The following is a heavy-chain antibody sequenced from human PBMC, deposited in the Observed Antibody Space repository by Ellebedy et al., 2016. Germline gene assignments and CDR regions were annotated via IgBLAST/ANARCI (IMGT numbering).Heavy chain of an antibody. CDR1: GYTFGSFD. CDR3: AKGAIWFGAFGMDV. J-gene: IGHJ6*02. CDR2: MNPNSGYT. D-gene: IGHD3-10*01. Sequence: ASVKVSCKTSGYTFGSFDIVWVRQATGQGLEWMGWMNPNSGYTAYAQKFQGRLTMTRSTSISTAYMELTGLRSDDTAVYYCAKGAIWFGAFGMDVWGHGTAVTVSS. V-gene: IGHV1-8*01.